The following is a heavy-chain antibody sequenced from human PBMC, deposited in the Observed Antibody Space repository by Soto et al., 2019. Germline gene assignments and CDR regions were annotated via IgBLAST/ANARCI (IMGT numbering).Heavy chain of an antibody. CDR1: GFTFSSYE. Sequence: GGSLRLSCAASGFTFSSYEMNWVRQAPGKGLEWVSYISSSGRTIYYADSVKGRFTISSDNAKTSLYLHMRSLRAEDAAVYYCAAWGGRVVSPNWFVPWGQGTLVTVSS. CDR3: AAWGGRVVSPNWFVP. J-gene: IGHJ5*01. CDR2: ISSSGRTI. D-gene: IGHD3-3*01. V-gene: IGHV3-48*03.